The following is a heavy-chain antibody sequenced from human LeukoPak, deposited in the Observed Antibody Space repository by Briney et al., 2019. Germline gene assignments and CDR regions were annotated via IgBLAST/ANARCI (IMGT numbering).Heavy chain of an antibody. V-gene: IGHV1-46*01. CDR1: GWTFTGHY. CDR2: INSSGGST. CDR3: ARDRAVVGTLYYYYMDV. J-gene: IGHJ6*03. D-gene: IGHD6-19*01. Sequence: ASVKVSCKASGWTFTGHYRHWVRQAPGQGLEWMGIINSSGGSTSYAQKFQGRVTMTRDMSTSTVYMELSSLRSEDTAVYYCARDRAVVGTLYYYYMDVWGKGTPVTVSS.